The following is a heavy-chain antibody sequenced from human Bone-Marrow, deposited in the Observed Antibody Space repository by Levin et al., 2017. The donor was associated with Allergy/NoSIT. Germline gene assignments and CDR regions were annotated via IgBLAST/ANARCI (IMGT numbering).Heavy chain of an antibody. CDR2: INDNGGTT. Sequence: SCAASGFTFDRKAMSWVRQAPGKGLEWVSSINDNGGTTSYADSVKGRFTISRDNSKSTLFLQMNSLRAEDTAVYYCAKFSITVLEYWGQGSLVAVSS. J-gene: IGHJ4*02. CDR3: AKFSITVLEY. V-gene: IGHV3-23*01. CDR1: GFTFDRKA. D-gene: IGHD3-10*01.